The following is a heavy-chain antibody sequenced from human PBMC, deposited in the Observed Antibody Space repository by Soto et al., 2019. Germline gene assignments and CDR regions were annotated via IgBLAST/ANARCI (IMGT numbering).Heavy chain of an antibody. V-gene: IGHV4-59*01. J-gene: IGHJ3*02. Sequence: PSETLSLTSTVSSGSIGTYFWSWIRQPPGKGLEWIGYIYYSGTTNYNPSLKSRVTIFLDTSKNQFSLRLSSVTAADTAVYYCARGRGGTYDAFDIWGQGTLVTVSS. CDR2: IYYSGTT. CDR1: SGSIGTYF. D-gene: IGHD1-26*01. CDR3: ARGRGGTYDAFDI.